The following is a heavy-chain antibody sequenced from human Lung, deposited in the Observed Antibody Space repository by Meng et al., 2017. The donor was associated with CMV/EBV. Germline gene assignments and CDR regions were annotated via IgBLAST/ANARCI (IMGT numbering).Heavy chain of an antibody. CDR1: GFTFRSSL. J-gene: IGHJ4*02. V-gene: IGHV3-74*01. CDR3: ARGSALNSH. Sequence: LSCAASGFTFRSSLIHWVRHVPGKGLVWVSHSNSDGSYTNYADSVKGRFTISRDNAKNTLYLQMISLRAEDAAIYYCARGSALNSHWGQGTLVTVSS. CDR2: SNSDGSYT. D-gene: IGHD2-21*01.